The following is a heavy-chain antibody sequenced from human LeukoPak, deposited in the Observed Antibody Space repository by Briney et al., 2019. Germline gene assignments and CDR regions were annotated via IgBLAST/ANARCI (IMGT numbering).Heavy chain of an antibody. CDR2: IWFDKNQ. CDR1: GVILNDYG. D-gene: IGHD2-8*01. J-gene: IGHJ6*02. Sequence: GGSLRLSCAASGVILNDYGMHWVRQAPGKGLEWVADIWFDKNQHFADSVKGRFAISRDNSKNTVYLQINSLRAEDTAVYYCARDRHCVNGVCHSPPGMDVWGQGTTVTVSS. V-gene: IGHV3-33*01. CDR3: ARDRHCVNGVCHSPPGMDV.